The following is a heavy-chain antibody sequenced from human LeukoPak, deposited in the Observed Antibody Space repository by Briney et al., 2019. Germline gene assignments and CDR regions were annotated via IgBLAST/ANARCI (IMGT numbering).Heavy chain of an antibody. J-gene: IGHJ4*02. D-gene: IGHD2-21*02. CDR3: ARFAYCGGHCWYYFDY. Sequence: PSETLSLTCTVSGGSISNYYWSWIRQPPGKGLEWLGYIYSSGSTNYNPSLKSRVTISVDTSKNQFSLKLNSVTAADTAVYYCARFAYCGGHCWYYFDYWGQGSLVTVSS. V-gene: IGHV4-59*01. CDR2: IYSSGST. CDR1: GGSISNYY.